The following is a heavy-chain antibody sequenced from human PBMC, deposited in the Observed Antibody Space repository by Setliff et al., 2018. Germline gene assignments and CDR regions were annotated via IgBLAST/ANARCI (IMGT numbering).Heavy chain of an antibody. CDR2: FRGGGGPT. Sequence: LRLSCAGSGFSFSNYAMSWVRQAPGMGLDWVSSFRGGGGPTYYADSVKGRFTISRDISKNTVYLQMNSLRVEDTAVYFCAKVYRDYGNSVDAFDVWGQGQWSPSPQ. V-gene: IGHV3-23*01. D-gene: IGHD4-17*01. CDR1: GFSFSNYA. CDR3: AKVYRDYGNSVDAFDV. J-gene: IGHJ3*01.